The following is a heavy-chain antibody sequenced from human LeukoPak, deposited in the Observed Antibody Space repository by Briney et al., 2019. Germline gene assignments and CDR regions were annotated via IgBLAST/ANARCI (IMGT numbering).Heavy chain of an antibody. D-gene: IGHD1-26*01. CDR3: ARGTWEAAPTPHSFDT. CDR2: ISGYNGHT. CDR1: GFSFASFG. Sequence: WASVKVSCKAFGFSFASFGFNWVRQAPGQGLEWMGWISGYNGHTRYEQKFHDRVTMTTDSSTSTVYMELRSLRYDDTALYYCARGTWEAAPTPHSFDTWGQGALVLVSS. V-gene: IGHV1-18*01. J-gene: IGHJ4*02.